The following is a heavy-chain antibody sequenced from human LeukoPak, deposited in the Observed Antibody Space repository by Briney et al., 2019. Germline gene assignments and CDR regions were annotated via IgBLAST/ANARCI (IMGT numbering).Heavy chain of an antibody. CDR3: AKEGMNGMDV. CDR2: IQYDGTVE. J-gene: IGHJ6*02. CDR1: GFTLTDYN. V-gene: IGHV3-30*02. Sequence: PGGSLRLSCAASGFTLTDYNMHWVRQAPGRGLEYVAFIQYDGTVEYYADSVKGRFTISRDNSKNTLYLQMNSLRAEDTAVYYCAKEGMNGMDVWGQGTTVTVSS.